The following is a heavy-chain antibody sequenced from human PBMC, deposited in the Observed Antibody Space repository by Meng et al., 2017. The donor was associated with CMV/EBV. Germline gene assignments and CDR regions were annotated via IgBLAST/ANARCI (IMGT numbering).Heavy chain of an antibody. CDR3: ARETLTEWELHP. Sequence: ISGDSVSSISAAWNWIRQSPSRGLEWLGRTYYRSKWYNDYAVSVKSRITINPDTSKNQFSLQLNSVTPEDTAVYYCARETLTEWELHPWGQGTLVTVSS. J-gene: IGHJ5*02. CDR2: TYYRSKWYN. V-gene: IGHV6-1*01. CDR1: GDSVSSISAA. D-gene: IGHD1-26*01.